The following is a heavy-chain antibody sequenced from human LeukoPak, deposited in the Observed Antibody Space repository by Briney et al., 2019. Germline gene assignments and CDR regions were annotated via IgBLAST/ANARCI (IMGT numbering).Heavy chain of an antibody. CDR3: ARAFGIEMATITVLVY. Sequence: AVTVSSKASGGTFSSDAISGGRQAPGQGRGRRGRIIPILGIANYAQKLQGRGTITAEKSTSTAYMELSRPRAEDTAVYYCARAFGIEMATITVLVYWGQGTLVTVHS. CDR2: IIPILGIA. CDR1: GGTFSSDA. D-gene: IGHD5-24*01. J-gene: IGHJ4*02. V-gene: IGHV1-69*04.